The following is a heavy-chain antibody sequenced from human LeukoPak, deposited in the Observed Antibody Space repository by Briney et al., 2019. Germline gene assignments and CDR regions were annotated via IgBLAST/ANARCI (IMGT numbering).Heavy chain of an antibody. CDR1: GYTFTGYY. V-gene: IGHV1-2*02. J-gene: IGHJ4*02. CDR2: INPNSGGT. Sequence: ASVKVSCKASGYTFTGYYMHWVRQAPGQGLEWMGWINPNSGGTNYAQKFQGRVTMTRDTSISTAYMELSSLRSEDTAVYYCARGRGAVTRILDYWGQGTLVTVSS. CDR3: ARGRGAVTRILDY. D-gene: IGHD4-17*01.